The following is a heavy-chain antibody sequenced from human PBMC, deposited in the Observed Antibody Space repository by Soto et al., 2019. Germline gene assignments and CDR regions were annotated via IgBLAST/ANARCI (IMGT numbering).Heavy chain of an antibody. J-gene: IGHJ4*02. CDR3: ARDVAAADY. Sequence: ASVKVSCKACGYTITSYAMHWVRQAPGQRLEWMGWINAGNGNTKHSQKLQGRVTITTDTSAGTAYMELSSLRSEDTAVYYCARDVAAADYWGQGTLVTVSS. V-gene: IGHV1-3*01. CDR1: GYTITSYA. D-gene: IGHD6-13*01. CDR2: INAGNGNT.